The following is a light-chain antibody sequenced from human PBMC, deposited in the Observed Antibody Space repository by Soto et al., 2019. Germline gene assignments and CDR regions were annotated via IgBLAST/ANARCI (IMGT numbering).Light chain of an antibody. Sequence: QSALTQPASVSGSLGQSITISCTGTSSDVGTYNLVSWYQQHPGKAPKLMIFDVTNRPSGVSNRFSGSKSGNTASLTISGLQAEDEAEYYCFSYAGSTTLVFGGGTKLTVL. J-gene: IGLJ3*02. CDR2: DVT. CDR1: SSDVGTYNL. V-gene: IGLV2-23*02. CDR3: FSYAGSTTLV.